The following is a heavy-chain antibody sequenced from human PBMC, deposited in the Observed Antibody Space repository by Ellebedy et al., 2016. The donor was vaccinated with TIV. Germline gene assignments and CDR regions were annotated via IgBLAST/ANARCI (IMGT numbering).Heavy chain of an antibody. J-gene: IGHJ4*02. CDR3: ARSWSSGYAFDN. D-gene: IGHD3-22*01. CDR1: GFTFTDYY. CDR2: ISPRSTYT. V-gene: IGHV3-11*06. Sequence: PGGSLRLSCVASGFTFTDYYMNWIRQAPGKGLEWVSYISPRSTYTIYSDSVKGRFTISRDNAKNSLYLEMHSLTDGDTAVYYCARSWSSGYAFDNWGQGTLVTVSS.